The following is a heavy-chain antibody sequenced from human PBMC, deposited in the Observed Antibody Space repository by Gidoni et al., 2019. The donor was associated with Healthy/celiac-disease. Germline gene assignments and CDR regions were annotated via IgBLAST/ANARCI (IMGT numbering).Heavy chain of an antibody. D-gene: IGHD5-18*01. V-gene: IGHV3-30*03. CDR2: ISYEGSNN. CDR3: ARDQGGSYGPDWYFDL. Sequence: QVQLVASGGGVVQPGRSLRLSCAASGCTFRRYGMHWVRQAPGKGLEWVAVISYEGSNNYYADSVKGRFTISRDNSKNTLYLQMNSLRAEDTAVYYCARDQGGSYGPDWYFDLWGRGTLVTVSS. CDR1: GCTFRRYG. J-gene: IGHJ2*01.